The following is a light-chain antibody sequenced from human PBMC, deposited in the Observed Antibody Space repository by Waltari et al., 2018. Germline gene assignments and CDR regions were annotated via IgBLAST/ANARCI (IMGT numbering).Light chain of an antibody. CDR2: HAS. CDR1: QSVYTF. J-gene: IGKJ4*01. Sequence: EIVLTQSPATLSLSPGERATLSCRASQSVYTFLAWYLQKPGQAPRLLIYHASNRAAGIPARFSGSGSGTDFTLTISSLEPEDSAVYYCQQRANWPPLTFGGGTKVEI. V-gene: IGKV3-11*01. CDR3: QQRANWPPLT.